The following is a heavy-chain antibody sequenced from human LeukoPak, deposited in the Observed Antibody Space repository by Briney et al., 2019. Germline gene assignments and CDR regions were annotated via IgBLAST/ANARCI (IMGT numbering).Heavy chain of an antibody. Sequence: ASVKVSCKASGYTFTSYGISWVRQAPGQGLEWMGWISAYNGNTNYAQKLQGRVTMTTDTSTSTAYTELRSLRSDDTAVYYCARGPQTTVTTPYYYYGMDVWGQGTTVTVSS. CDR2: ISAYNGNT. CDR3: ARGPQTTVTTPYYYYGMDV. CDR1: GYTFTSYG. D-gene: IGHD4-11*01. V-gene: IGHV1-18*01. J-gene: IGHJ6*02.